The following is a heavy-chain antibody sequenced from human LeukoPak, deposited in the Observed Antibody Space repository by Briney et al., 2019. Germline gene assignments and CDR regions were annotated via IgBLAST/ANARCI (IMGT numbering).Heavy chain of an antibody. Sequence: SVKVSCEASGYTFIDHYFHWVRQAPGQGLEWMGWISAYNGNTNYAQKLQGRVTMTTDTSTSTAYVELRSLRSDDTAVYYCARESGIAAAGTYGYWGQGTLVTVSS. J-gene: IGHJ4*02. CDR2: ISAYNGNT. CDR1: GYTFIDHY. CDR3: ARESGIAAAGTYGY. V-gene: IGHV1-18*04. D-gene: IGHD6-13*01.